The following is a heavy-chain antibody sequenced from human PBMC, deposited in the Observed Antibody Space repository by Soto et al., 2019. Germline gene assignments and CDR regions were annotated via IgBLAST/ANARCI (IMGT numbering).Heavy chain of an antibody. V-gene: IGHV3-23*01. CDR1: GFTFSTYA. D-gene: IGHD3-10*01. Sequence: PGGSLRLSCAASGFTFSTYAMIWVRQAPGKGLEWVSVITGSGGSTYYADSVKGRFTISRDTSKNTLFLQMNSLRAEDTAVYYCAKVCPPGYYGSGSPSDYWGQGTLVTVSS. J-gene: IGHJ4*02. CDR2: ITGSGGST. CDR3: AKVCPPGYYGSGSPSDY.